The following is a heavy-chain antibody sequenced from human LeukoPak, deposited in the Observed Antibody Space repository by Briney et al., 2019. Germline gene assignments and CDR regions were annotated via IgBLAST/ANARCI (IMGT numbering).Heavy chain of an antibody. J-gene: IGHJ4*02. CDR2: ISTSGST. D-gene: IGHD5-12*01. CDR1: GGSISSGNCD. CDR3: AKASGYDSSFDY. Sequence: PSQTLSLTCTVSGGSISSGNCDWTWIRQPAGKGLEWIGRISTSGSTNCNPSLKSRVTISLDTSMNQFFLRLTSVAAADTAVYYCAKASGYDSSFDYWGQGTLVTVSS. V-gene: IGHV4-61*02.